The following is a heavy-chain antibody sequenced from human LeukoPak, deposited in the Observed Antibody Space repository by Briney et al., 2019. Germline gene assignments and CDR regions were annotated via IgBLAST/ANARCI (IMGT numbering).Heavy chain of an antibody. V-gene: IGHV1-18*01. D-gene: IGHD6-19*01. CDR1: GYTFINYG. J-gene: IGHJ4*02. CDR3: ARAQSAMASWYSSGWYERGDTFDY. CDR2: ISVYNGNT. Sequence: ASVKVSCKASGYTFINYGISWVRQAPGQGLEWMGWISVYNGNTNYVQKNLQGRITMTTDTSTSTAYMELRSLRSDDTAVYYCARAQSAMASWYSSGWYERGDTFDYWGQGTLVTVSS.